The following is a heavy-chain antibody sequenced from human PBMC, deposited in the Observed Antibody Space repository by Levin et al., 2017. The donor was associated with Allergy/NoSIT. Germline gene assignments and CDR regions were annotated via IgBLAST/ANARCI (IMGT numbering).Heavy chain of an antibody. V-gene: IGHV3-30*18. Sequence: GESLKISCAASGFSPSNFGMHWVRQAPGKGLEWVAFTSSEEDKKYFTDSVKGRFTISRDNSENTMHLQMNSLTVEDTATYYCAKDLWYWGQGILVTVSS. J-gene: IGHJ1*01. CDR3: AKDLWY. CDR1: GFSPSNFG. D-gene: IGHD2-21*01. CDR2: TSSEEDKK.